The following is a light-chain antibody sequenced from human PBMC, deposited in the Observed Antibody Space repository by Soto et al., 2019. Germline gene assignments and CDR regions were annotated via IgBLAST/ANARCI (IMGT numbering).Light chain of an antibody. J-gene: IGLJ1*01. CDR1: NSDVGSYNR. CDR3: NSYTTSETYV. V-gene: IGLV2-14*01. Sequence: QSVLTQPASVSGSPGQSITISCTGTNSDVGSYNRVSWYQQPPGTAPKLIIYDVNNRASGVSYRFSGSKSGNTASLTISGLQAEDEADYYCNSYTTSETYVFGTGTKVTVL. CDR2: DVN.